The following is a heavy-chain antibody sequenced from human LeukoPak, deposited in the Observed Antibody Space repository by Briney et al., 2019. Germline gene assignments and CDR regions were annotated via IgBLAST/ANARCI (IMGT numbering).Heavy chain of an antibody. CDR2: IFYSASP. J-gene: IGHJ4*02. CDR3: ASSPVGYCSGGSCSTYLAS. Sequence: SETLSLTCSVSGGSISSHYWTWIRQPPRKGLEGIGYIFYSASPIYNPSLNSRVTISLDTSKNQFSLRLNSVTAEDTAVYFCASSPVGYCSGGSCSTYLASWGQGTLVTVSS. V-gene: IGHV4-59*11. D-gene: IGHD2-15*01. CDR1: GGSISSHY.